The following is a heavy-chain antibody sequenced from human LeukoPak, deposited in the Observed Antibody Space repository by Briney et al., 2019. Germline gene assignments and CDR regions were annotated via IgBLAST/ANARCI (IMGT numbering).Heavy chain of an antibody. CDR2: ISGRGGSV. V-gene: IGHV3-23*01. Sequence: GGSLRLSCAASGFSFSSYAMGWVRQAPGKGLEWVSTISGRGGSVDCADSVKGRFIISRDNSKNTLYLQMNSLRAEDTAVYYCAKLPQVAGDGYNFDYWGQGTLATVSS. CDR3: AKLPQVAGDGYNFDY. D-gene: IGHD5-24*01. J-gene: IGHJ4*02. CDR1: GFSFSSYA.